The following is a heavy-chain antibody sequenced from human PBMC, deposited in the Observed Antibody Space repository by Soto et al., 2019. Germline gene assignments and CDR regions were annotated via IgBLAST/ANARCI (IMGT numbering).Heavy chain of an antibody. CDR3: ATSLEYDFWRDVGGHYYFDQ. Sequence: SETLSLTCTAYGESFNGYYWSWIRQPRGKGLEWIGEIHHSGSTNYNPSLKSRVTFSIDTSKRQFSLKVRSVTAADTAVYFCATSLEYDFWRDVGGHYYFDQWGQGILVTVSS. CDR1: GESFNGYY. CDR2: IHHSGST. D-gene: IGHD3-3*01. J-gene: IGHJ4*02. V-gene: IGHV4-34*01.